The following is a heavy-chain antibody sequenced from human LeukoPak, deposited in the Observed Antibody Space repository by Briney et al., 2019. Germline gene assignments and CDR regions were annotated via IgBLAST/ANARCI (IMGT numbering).Heavy chain of an antibody. D-gene: IGHD6-19*01. CDR3: ASSGWYENRVGY. J-gene: IGHJ4*02. CDR2: IYYSGST. Sequence: SETLSLTCTVSGGSISSSNYYWGWIRQPPGKGLEWIGSIYYSGSTYYNPSLKSRVTISVDTSKNHFSLRLSSVTAADTAVYYCASSGWYENRVGYWGQGTLVTVSS. V-gene: IGHV4-39*02. CDR1: GGSISSSNYY.